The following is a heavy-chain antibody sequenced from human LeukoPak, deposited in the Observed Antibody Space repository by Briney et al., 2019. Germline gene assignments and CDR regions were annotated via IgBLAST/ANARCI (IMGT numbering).Heavy chain of an antibody. J-gene: IGHJ5*02. D-gene: IGHD6-6*01. CDR1: GLTFTNYW. Sequence: GGSLRLSCAAYGLTFTNYWMIWVRQAPGKGLEWVANINEDGSQKYYVGSVEGRFTISRDNAKNSLYLQMNSLRAEDTAVYYCASSTYSSSPSWGQGTLVTVSS. CDR3: ASSTYSSSPS. CDR2: INEDGSQK. V-gene: IGHV3-7*01.